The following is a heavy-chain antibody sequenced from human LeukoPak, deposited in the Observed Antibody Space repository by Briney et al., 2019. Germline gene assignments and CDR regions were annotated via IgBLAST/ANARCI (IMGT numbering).Heavy chain of an antibody. J-gene: IGHJ4*02. CDR1: GFTFSSYA. D-gene: IGHD2-2*01. Sequence: GGSLRLSCAASGFTFSSYAMHRVRQAPGKGLEWVAVISYDGSNKYYADSVKGRFTISRDNSKNTLYLQMNSLRAEDTAVYYCAREAIGYCSSTSCYWDPFDYWGQGTLVTVSS. CDR3: AREAIGYCSSTSCYWDPFDY. V-gene: IGHV3-30-3*01. CDR2: ISYDGSNK.